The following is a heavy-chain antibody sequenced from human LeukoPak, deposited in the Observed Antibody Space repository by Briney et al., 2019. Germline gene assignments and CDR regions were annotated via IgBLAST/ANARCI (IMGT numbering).Heavy chain of an antibody. J-gene: IGHJ4*02. CDR3: ARAPYYYDSSGYRIYFDY. CDR1: GFTFSDYY. D-gene: IGHD3-22*01. V-gene: IGHV3-11*04. Sequence: GGSLRLSCAASGFTFSDYYMSWIRQAPGKGLEWVSYISSSGSTIYYADSVKGRLTISRDNAKNSLYLQMNSLRAEDTAVYYCARAPYYYDSSGYRIYFDYWGQGTLVTVSS. CDR2: ISSSGSTI.